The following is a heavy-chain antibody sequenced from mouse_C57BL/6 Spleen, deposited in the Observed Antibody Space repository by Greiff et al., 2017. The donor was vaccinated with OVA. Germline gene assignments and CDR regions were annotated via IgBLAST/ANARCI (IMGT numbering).Heavy chain of an antibody. J-gene: IGHJ1*03. V-gene: IGHV5-9*01. CDR3: ARQGTWTWYFDV. CDR1: GFTFSSYT. CDR2: ISGGGGNT. Sequence: DVMLVESGGGLVKPGGSLKLSCAASGFTFSSYTMSWVRQTPEKRLEWVATISGGGGNTYYPDSVKGRFTISRDNAKNTLYMQMSSLRSEDTALYYCARQGTWTWYFDVWGTGTTVTVSS. D-gene: IGHD3-3*01.